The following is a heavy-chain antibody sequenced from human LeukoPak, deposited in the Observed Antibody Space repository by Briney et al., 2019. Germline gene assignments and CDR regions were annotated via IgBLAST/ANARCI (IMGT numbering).Heavy chain of an antibody. CDR3: ARVYYDSSGLLP. V-gene: IGHV3-48*04. J-gene: IGHJ5*02. CDR1: GFTFSSYS. D-gene: IGHD3-22*01. Sequence: GGSLRLSCAASGFTFSSYSMNWVRQAPGKGLEWVSYISSSYSTIYYADSLKGRFTISRDNAKNSLYLQMNSLRAEDTAVYYCARVYYDSSGLLPWGQGTLVTVSS. CDR2: ISSSYSTI.